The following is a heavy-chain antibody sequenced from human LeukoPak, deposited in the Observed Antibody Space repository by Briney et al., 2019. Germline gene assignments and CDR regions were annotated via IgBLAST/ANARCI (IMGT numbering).Heavy chain of an antibody. CDR3: AKALPLRIAAELPFWDY. J-gene: IGHJ4*02. D-gene: IGHD6-13*01. Sequence: GGSLRLSCAASGFTFSSYWMHWVRQAPGKGLVWVSRINTDGSSTNYADSVKGRFTISRDNAKNTLYLQMNSLRAEDTALYYCAKALPLRIAAELPFWDYWGQGTLVTVSS. V-gene: IGHV3-74*01. CDR1: GFTFSSYW. CDR2: INTDGSST.